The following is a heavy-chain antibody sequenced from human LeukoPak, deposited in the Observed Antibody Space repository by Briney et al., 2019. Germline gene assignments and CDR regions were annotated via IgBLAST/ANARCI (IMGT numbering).Heavy chain of an antibody. CDR1: GFTCSSYA. V-gene: IGHV3-30*04. D-gene: IGHD5-12*01. Sequence: GGSLRLSCAASGFTCSSYAMHWVRQAPGKGLEWVAVISYDGSNKYYADSVKGRFTTSRDNAKNSLYLQMNSLRAEDTAFYYCAINGGGDSGYGNFDYWGQGTLVTVSS. CDR2: ISYDGSNK. J-gene: IGHJ4*02. CDR3: AINGGGDSGYGNFDY.